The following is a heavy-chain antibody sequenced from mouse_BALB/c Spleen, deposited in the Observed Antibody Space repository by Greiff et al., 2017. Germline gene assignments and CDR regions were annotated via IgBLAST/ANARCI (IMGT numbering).Heavy chain of an antibody. CDR2: ISSGSSTI. J-gene: IGHJ4*01. CDR3: ARSSGSAAMDY. V-gene: IGHV5-17*02. Sequence: EVQLMESGGGLVQPGGSRKLSCAASGFTFSSFGMHWVRQAPEKGLEWVAYISSGSSTIYYADTVKGRFTISRDNPKNTLFLQMTSRRSEDTAMYYCARSSGSAAMDYWGQGTSVTVSS. D-gene: IGHD1-3*01. CDR1: GFTFSSFG.